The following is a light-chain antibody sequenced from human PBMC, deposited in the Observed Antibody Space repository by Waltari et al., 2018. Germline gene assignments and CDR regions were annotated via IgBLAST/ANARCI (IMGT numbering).Light chain of an antibody. CDR2: QDN. CDR3: QAWDNSAAV. J-gene: IGLJ1*01. CDR1: KLGDKY. V-gene: IGLV3-1*01. Sequence: SYVLTQPPSVSVSPGQTASITRSGDKLGDKYACCYQQKPGQSPVLVIYQDNKRPSGIPERFSGSNSGNTATLTISGTQAMDEADYYCQAWDNSAAVFGTGTKVTVL.